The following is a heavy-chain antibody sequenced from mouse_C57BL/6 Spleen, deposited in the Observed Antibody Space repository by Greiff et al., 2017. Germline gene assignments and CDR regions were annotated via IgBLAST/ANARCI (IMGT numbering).Heavy chain of an antibody. J-gene: IGHJ4*01. CDR3: ARGDDYEAMDY. Sequence: QVQLQQSGPGLVQPSQSLSITCTVSGFSLTSYGVHWVRQSPGKGLEWLGVIWSGGSTDYNAAFISRLSISKDNSKSQVFFKMNSLQADDTAIYYCARGDDYEAMDYWGKGTSVTVSS. V-gene: IGHV2-2*01. CDR1: GFSLTSYG. CDR2: IWSGGST.